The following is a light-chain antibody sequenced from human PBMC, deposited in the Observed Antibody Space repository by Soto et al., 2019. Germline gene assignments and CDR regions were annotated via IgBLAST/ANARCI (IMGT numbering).Light chain of an antibody. J-gene: IGKJ2*01. V-gene: IGKV4-1*01. CDR1: QSVFNRSNSKNP. CDR3: QLYFTTPQT. CDR2: WSS. Sequence: DIVMTQSPDSLAVSLGETATINFKSSQSVFNRSNSKNPLACLQQKPGQPPKVLIYWSSSREAGVPDRFRGRGSGIDFTLTISNPQADDVAVYYSQLYFTTPQTFGQRTKVESK.